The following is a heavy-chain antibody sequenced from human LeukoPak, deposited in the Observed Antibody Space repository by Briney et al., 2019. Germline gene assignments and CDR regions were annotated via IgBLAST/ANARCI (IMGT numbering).Heavy chain of an antibody. J-gene: IGHJ6*03. D-gene: IGHD2-2*01. Sequence: SETLSLTCTVTGYSISSGYYWGWIRQPPGKGLEWIGSIYHSGSTYYNPSLKSRVTISVDTSKNQFSLKLSSVTAADTAVYYCATVPAAIHYYYYMDVWGKGTTVTVSS. V-gene: IGHV4-38-2*02. CDR3: ATVPAAIHYYYYMDV. CDR2: IYHSGST. CDR1: GYSISSGYY.